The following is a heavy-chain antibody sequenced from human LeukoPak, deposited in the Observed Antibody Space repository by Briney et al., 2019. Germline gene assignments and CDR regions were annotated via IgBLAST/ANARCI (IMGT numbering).Heavy chain of an antibody. CDR2: ISSSSSYI. CDR3: ARDKGDIAVAGNYYFDY. J-gene: IGHJ4*02. CDR1: GFTFSSYS. Sequence: GGSLRLSCAASGFTFSSYSMNWVRQAPGKGLEWVSSISSSSSYIYYADSVKGRFTISRDNAKNSLYLQMNSLRAEDTAVYYCARDKGDIAVAGNYYFDYWGQGTLVTVSS. V-gene: IGHV3-21*01. D-gene: IGHD6-19*01.